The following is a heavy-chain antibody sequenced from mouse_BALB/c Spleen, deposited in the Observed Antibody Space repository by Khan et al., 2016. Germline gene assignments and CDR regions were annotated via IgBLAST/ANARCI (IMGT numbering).Heavy chain of an antibody. Sequence: VQLQQPGPELVKPGASVKMSCKASGYTFTSYIMHWVKQKPGQGLEWIGYINPYNDGTKYNEKFKGKATLTSDKSSSTAYMEFSSLTSEDSAAYYCARDFRYDWDVMDYWGQGTSVTVSS. CDR1: GYTFTSYI. V-gene: IGHV1S136*01. CDR3: ARDFRYDWDVMDY. CDR2: INPYNDGT. J-gene: IGHJ4*01. D-gene: IGHD2-14*01.